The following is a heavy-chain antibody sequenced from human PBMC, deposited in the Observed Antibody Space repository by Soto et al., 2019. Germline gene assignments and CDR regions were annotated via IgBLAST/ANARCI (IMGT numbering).Heavy chain of an antibody. CDR2: ISYDGSNK. J-gene: IGHJ6*02. D-gene: IGHD6-13*01. CDR3: ARALRIAAAGTPYYYYGMDV. CDR1: GFTFSSYA. Sequence: QVQLVASGGGVVQPGRSLRLSCAASGFTFSSYAMHWVRHAPGKGLEWVAVISYDGSNKYYADSVKGRFTISRDNSKNTLYLQMNSLRAEDTAVYYCARALRIAAAGTPYYYYGMDVWGQGTTVTVSS. V-gene: IGHV3-30-3*01.